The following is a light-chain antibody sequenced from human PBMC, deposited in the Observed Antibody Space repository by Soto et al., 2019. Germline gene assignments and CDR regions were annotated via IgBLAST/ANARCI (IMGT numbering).Light chain of an antibody. CDR2: EVS. J-gene: IGLJ1*01. V-gene: IGLV2-23*02. CDR3: CSWAGSNTFYF. Sequence: QSALTQPASVSGSPGQSITISCTGTSSDVGSYNLVSWYQQLPGKAPKLIIYEVSRRPSGVSNRFSGSKSGNTASLTISGLQAEDEADYYCCSWAGSNTFYFLGTGTKVTVL. CDR1: SSDVGSYNL.